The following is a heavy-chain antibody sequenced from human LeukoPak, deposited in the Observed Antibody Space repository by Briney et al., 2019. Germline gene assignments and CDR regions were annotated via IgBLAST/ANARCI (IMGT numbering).Heavy chain of an antibody. CDR3: ARVSTGYSYGLDY. V-gene: IGHV3-66*01. D-gene: IGHD5-18*01. CDR2: IYSGGST. CDR1: GFTFSSYS. J-gene: IGHJ4*02. Sequence: TGGSLRLSCAASGFTFSSYSMNWVRQAPGKGLEWVSVIYSGGSTYYADSVKGRFTISRDNSKNTLYLQMNSLRAEDTAVYYCARVSTGYSYGLDYWGQGTLVTVSS.